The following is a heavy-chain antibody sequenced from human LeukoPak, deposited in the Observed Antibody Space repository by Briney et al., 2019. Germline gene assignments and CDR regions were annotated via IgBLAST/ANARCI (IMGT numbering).Heavy chain of an antibody. D-gene: IGHD3-10*01. CDR3: ARDRRLRAMVRGVITDHDAFDI. CDR1: GGSISSYY. J-gene: IGHJ3*02. CDR2: IYTSGCT. V-gene: IGHV4-4*07. Sequence: SETLSLTCTSSGGSISSYYCSWIRQPAGKELEGIGRIYTSGCTNYNPSLQSRVTMSVDTSKSQCSLKLSSVTAADTAVYYCARDRRLRAMVRGVITDHDAFDIWGQGTMVTVSS.